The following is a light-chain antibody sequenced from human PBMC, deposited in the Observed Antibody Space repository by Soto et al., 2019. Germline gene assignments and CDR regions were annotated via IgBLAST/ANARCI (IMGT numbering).Light chain of an antibody. CDR3: QQYGSSAYT. J-gene: IGKJ2*01. CDR1: QSVSSSY. Sequence: EIVLTQSPGTLSLSPGERATLSCRASQSVSSSYLAWYQQKPGQAPRLLIYGASSRATVIPDMFSGSGSGTDFTLTISRLEPDECAVYYCQQYGSSAYTFGQGTKLEIK. V-gene: IGKV3-20*01. CDR2: GAS.